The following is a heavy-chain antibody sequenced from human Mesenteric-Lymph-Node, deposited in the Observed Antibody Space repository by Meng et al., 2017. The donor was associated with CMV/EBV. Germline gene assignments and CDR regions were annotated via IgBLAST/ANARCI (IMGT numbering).Heavy chain of an antibody. Sequence: GESLKISCAVSGFTFSSYAMHWVRQAPGKGLEWIAVISFNGKDKYYADSVRGRFIVSRDNSQNTVHLQMSSLRTEDTAVYYCARDLYGILSPYSSDHGMDVWGQGTTVTVSS. D-gene: IGHD3-9*01. CDR2: ISFNGKDK. CDR3: ARDLYGILSPYSSDHGMDV. J-gene: IGHJ6*02. V-gene: IGHV3-30*04. CDR1: GFTFSSYA.